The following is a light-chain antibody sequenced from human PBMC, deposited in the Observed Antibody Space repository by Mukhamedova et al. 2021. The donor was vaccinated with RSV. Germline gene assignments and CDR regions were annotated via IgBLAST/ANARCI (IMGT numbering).Light chain of an antibody. CDR1: SSDIGVYNY. Sequence: CTGTSSDIGVYNYVSWYQQHPGKAPKVVVYEVSIRPSGVSHRFSGSKSGNTASLTIAGLQAEDEADYYCSSHTTTPIPVVFGGGT. CDR2: EVS. V-gene: IGLV2-14*01. J-gene: IGLJ2*01. CDR3: SSHTTTPIPVV.